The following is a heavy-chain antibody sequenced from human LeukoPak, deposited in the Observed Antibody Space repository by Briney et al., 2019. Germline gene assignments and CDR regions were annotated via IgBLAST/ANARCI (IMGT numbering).Heavy chain of an antibody. CDR3: ARLRRYFDY. Sequence: SETLSLTCTVSGGSISTSSYYWGWVRQPPGKGLEWIGEINHSGSTNYNPSLKSRVTISVDTSKNQFSLKLSSVTAADTAVYYCARLRRYFDYWGQGTLVTVSS. D-gene: IGHD1-14*01. CDR1: GGSISTSSYY. V-gene: IGHV4-39*07. CDR2: INHSGST. J-gene: IGHJ4*02.